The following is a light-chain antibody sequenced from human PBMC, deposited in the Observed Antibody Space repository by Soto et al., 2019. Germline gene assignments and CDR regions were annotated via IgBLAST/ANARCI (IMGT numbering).Light chain of an antibody. CDR2: DVS. CDR3: SSDTSSSTLDV. J-gene: IGLJ1*01. CDR1: SSDVGGYNY. V-gene: IGLV2-14*01. Sequence: QSVLTQPASGSGSPGQSITISCTGTSSDVGGYNYVSWYQQHPGKAPKLMIYDVSNRPSGVSNRFSGSKSGNTASLTISGLQAEDEADYYCSSDTSSSTLDVFGTGTKVTVL.